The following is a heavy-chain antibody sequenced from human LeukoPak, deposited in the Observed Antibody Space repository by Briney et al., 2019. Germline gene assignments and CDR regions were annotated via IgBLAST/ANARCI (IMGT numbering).Heavy chain of an antibody. CDR3: ARTGSVVAGTPYYYGMDV. CDR1: GGSISSSSYY. D-gene: IGHD6-19*01. Sequence: PSETLSLTCTVSGGSISSSSYYWGWIRQPPGKGLEWIGEINHSGSTNYNPSLKSRVTISVDTSKNQFSLKLSSVTAADTAVYCCARTGSVVAGTPYYYGMDVWGQGTTVTVSS. CDR2: INHSGST. V-gene: IGHV4-39*07. J-gene: IGHJ6*02.